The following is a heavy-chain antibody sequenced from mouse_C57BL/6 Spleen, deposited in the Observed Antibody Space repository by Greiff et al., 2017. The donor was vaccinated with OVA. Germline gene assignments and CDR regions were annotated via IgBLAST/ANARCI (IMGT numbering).Heavy chain of an antibody. J-gene: IGHJ1*03. D-gene: IGHD1-1*01. CDR2: IDPENGDT. V-gene: IGHV14-4*01. CDR3: TTPHYYGSSHWYFDV. CDR1: GFNIKDDY. Sequence: EVMLVESGAELVRPGASVKLSCTASGFNIKDDYMHWVKQRPEQGLEWIGWIDPENGDTEYASKFQGKATITADTSSNTAYLQLSSLTSEDTAVYYCTTPHYYGSSHWYFDVWGTGTTVTVSS.